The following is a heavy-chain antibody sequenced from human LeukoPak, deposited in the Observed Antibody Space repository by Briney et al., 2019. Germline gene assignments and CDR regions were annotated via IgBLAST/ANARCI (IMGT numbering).Heavy chain of an antibody. V-gene: IGHV4-31*03. CDR2: IYYSGST. D-gene: IGHD5-12*01. J-gene: IGHJ3*02. Sequence: PSETLSLTCTVSGYSISSGYYWSWIRQHPGKGLEWIGYIYYSGSTYYNPSLKSRVTISVDTSKNQFSLKLSSVTAADTAVYYCASGNTGYDRDSFDIWGQGTMVTVSS. CDR3: ASGNTGYDRDSFDI. CDR1: GYSISSGYY.